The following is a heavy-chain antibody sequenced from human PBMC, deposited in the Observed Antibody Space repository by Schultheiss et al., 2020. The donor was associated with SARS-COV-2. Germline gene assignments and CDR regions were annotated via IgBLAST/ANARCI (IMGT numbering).Heavy chain of an antibody. J-gene: IGHJ6*03. Sequence: GGSLRLSCAASGFTFSSYAMHWVRQAPGKGLEWVAVISYDGSKKYYADSVKGRFTISRDNSKNTLYLQISSLRVEDTAIYYCVRDNPMVVVHYYMDVWGKGTTVTVSS. D-gene: IGHD2-15*01. CDR3: VRDNPMVVVHYYMDV. CDR2: ISYDGSKK. V-gene: IGHV3-30*07. CDR1: GFTFSSYA.